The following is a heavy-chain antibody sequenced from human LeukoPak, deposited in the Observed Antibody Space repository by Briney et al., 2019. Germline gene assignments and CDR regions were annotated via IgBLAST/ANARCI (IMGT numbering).Heavy chain of an antibody. Sequence: SATLPLTCTVSGGSISSGDYYWSWIRQPPGKGLEWIGYIYYSGSTYYNPSLKSRVTISVDASKNQFSLKLSSVTAADTAVYYCAREAMSGYYYYYGMDVWGQGTTVTVSS. CDR2: IYYSGST. V-gene: IGHV4-30-4*01. J-gene: IGHJ6*02. CDR1: GGSISSGDYY. D-gene: IGHD5-18*01. CDR3: AREAMSGYYYYYGMDV.